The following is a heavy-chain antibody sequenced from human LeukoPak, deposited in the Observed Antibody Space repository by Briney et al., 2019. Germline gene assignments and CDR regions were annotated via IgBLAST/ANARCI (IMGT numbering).Heavy chain of an antibody. CDR3: AGLPIPGWFDP. V-gene: IGHV4-39*01. CDR2: IYYDGST. CDR1: GGSISSSAYY. J-gene: IGHJ5*02. Sequence: SESLSLTCIVSGGSISSSAYYWSWIRQPPGKALEWVANIYYDGSTYYNPSLRSRVSISIDTSENQFSLRVTSVTAADTAVFYCAGLPIPGWFDPWGQGTLVSVST.